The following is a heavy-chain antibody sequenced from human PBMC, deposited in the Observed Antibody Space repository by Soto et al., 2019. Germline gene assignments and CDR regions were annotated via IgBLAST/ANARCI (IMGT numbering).Heavy chain of an antibody. CDR2: INHSGST. CDR3: ARAKKAVTAIRYYYYYGMDV. Sequence: PSETLSLTCAVYGGSFSGYYWSWIRQPPGKGLEWIGEINHSGSTNYNPSLKSRVTISVDTSKNQFSLKLSSVTAADTAVYYCARAKKAVTAIRYYYYYGMDVWGQGTTVTVSS. J-gene: IGHJ6*02. V-gene: IGHV4-34*01. CDR1: GGSFSGYY. D-gene: IGHD2-21*02.